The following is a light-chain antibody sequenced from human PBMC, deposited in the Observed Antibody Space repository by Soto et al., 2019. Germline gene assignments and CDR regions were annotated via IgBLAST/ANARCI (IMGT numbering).Light chain of an antibody. CDR3: QQRSNWPPVIT. V-gene: IGKV3-11*01. J-gene: IGKJ5*01. CDR2: GAY. CDR1: QTFSSH. Sequence: EIVLTQSPATLSLSPGERATISCRASQTFSSHLAWYQQKPGQAPRLLIYGAYKRATGIPARFSGRGSGTDFTLTISSLEPEDFAVYYCQQRSNWPPVITFGQGTRLEIK.